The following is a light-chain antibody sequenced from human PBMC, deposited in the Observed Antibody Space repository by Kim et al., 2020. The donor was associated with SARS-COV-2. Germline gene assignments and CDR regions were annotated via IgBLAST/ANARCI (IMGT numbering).Light chain of an antibody. Sequence: WSPGESATLSCRASQSVSSSYLAWYQQKPGQAPRLLIYDASSRATGIPDRFSGSGSGTDFTLTISRLEPEDFAVYYCQQYGSAPRTFGQGTKLEI. CDR2: DAS. CDR1: QSVSSSY. J-gene: IGKJ2*01. V-gene: IGKV3-20*01. CDR3: QQYGSAPRT.